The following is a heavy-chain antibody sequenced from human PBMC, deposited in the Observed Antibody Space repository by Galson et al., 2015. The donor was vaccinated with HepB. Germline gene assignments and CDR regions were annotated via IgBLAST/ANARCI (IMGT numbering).Heavy chain of an antibody. D-gene: IGHD3-3*01. J-gene: IGHJ4*02. Sequence: SLGLSCAASGFTVDASAMQGVREAQGEGLEWVWGCRWDSGRVGFANSVKGRLTISRDNAKNALYLQMNSLRAEDTALYYCAKEAGNYDFWSGNYFDYWGQGTLVTVSS. CDR2: CRWDSGRV. CDR1: GFTVDASA. CDR3: AKEAGNYDFWSGNYFDY. V-gene: IGHV3-9*01.